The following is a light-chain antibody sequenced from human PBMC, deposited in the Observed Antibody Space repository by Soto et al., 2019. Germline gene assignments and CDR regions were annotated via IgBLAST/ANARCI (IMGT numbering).Light chain of an antibody. Sequence: EIVLTQSPGTLSLSTGERATLSCRASQSVSNYLAWYQRKPGQAPRLLIYGASSRATGIPDRFSGSGSGTDFTLTISILEPEDFAVYYCHQYGGSPQTFGQGTKVEIK. J-gene: IGKJ1*01. CDR2: GAS. V-gene: IGKV3-20*01. CDR1: QSVSNY. CDR3: HQYGGSPQT.